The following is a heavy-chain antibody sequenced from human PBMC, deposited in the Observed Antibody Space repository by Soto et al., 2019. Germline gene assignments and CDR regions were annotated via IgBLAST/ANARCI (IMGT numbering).Heavy chain of an antibody. CDR1: GGTLSSYS. CDR3: ARTTGSPHSNWFDP. CDR2: IIPFLGRT. J-gene: IGHJ5*02. D-gene: IGHD1-1*01. V-gene: IGHV1-69*02. Sequence: QLHLVQSGAEVRKPGSSVKVSCKASGGTLSSYSVTWVRQAPGQGLEWMGRIIPFLGRTNYAQNFQGRVTFTAYMSTSTAYIELSSLRSDDTAIYYCARTTGSPHSNWFDPWGQGTLVIVSS.